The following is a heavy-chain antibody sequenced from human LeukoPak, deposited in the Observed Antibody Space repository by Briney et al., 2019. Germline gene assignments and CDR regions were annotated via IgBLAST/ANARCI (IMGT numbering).Heavy chain of an antibody. Sequence: GSLRLSCVDSGFTFSSHWMSWVRQAPGKGLEWVANINQGEGEKYYVDSVKGRFTISRDNAKKSLFLQMNSLRAEDTAVYYCARGRFIAGTTAYYFDYWGQGTLVTVSS. CDR1: GFTFSSHW. CDR3: ARGRFIAGTTAYYFDY. CDR2: INQGEGEK. D-gene: IGHD1-26*01. V-gene: IGHV3-7*03. J-gene: IGHJ4*02.